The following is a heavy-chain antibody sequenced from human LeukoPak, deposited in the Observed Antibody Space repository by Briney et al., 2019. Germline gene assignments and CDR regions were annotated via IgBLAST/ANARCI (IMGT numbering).Heavy chain of an antibody. D-gene: IGHD2-15*01. Sequence: GGSLRLSCAASGFTFSSYAMSWVRQAPGKGLEWVSSISGSGNRTYYADSVKGRFTISRDNSKNTLFLQMNSLRAEDTAVYYCAKNLYCGGGSCYPSALGMDVWGQGTTVTASS. J-gene: IGHJ6*02. CDR3: AKNLYCGGGSCYPSALGMDV. CDR1: GFTFSSYA. CDR2: ISGSGNRT. V-gene: IGHV3-23*01.